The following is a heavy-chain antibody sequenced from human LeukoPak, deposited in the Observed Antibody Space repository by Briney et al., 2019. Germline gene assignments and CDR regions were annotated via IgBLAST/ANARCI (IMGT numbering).Heavy chain of an antibody. D-gene: IGHD3-22*01. Sequence: PGGSLRLSCAASGLSFNSYGMHWVRQAPGKGLEWVAVISFDGSNTFYADSVRGRFTISRDNSKNTVFLQMNSLRPEDTAVYYCAKESSMIVVVVKDWYFDLWGRGTLVAVSS. CDR3: AKESSMIVVVVKDWYFDL. V-gene: IGHV3-30*18. CDR1: GLSFNSYG. J-gene: IGHJ2*01. CDR2: ISFDGSNT.